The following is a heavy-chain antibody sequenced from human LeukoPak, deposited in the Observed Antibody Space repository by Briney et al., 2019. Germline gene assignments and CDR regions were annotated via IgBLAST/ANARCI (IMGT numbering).Heavy chain of an antibody. CDR1: GFTFSSYG. D-gene: IGHD1-26*01. CDR2: IRYDGSNK. Sequence: GSLRLSCAASGFTFSSYGMHWVRQAPGKGLEWVAFIRYDGSNKYYADSVKGRFTISRDNSKNTLYLQMNSLRAEDTAVYYCAKGVRGSYYDDAFDIWGQGTMVTVSS. V-gene: IGHV3-30*02. CDR3: AKGVRGSYYDDAFDI. J-gene: IGHJ3*02.